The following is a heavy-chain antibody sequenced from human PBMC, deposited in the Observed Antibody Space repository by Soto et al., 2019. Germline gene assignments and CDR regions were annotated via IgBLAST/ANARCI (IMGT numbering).Heavy chain of an antibody. CDR2: MNPNSGYT. D-gene: IGHD1-1*01. V-gene: IGHV1-8*01. J-gene: IGHJ6*02. CDR1: GYTFTSYD. CDR3: ARERTGTTSMDV. Sequence: QVQLVQSGAEVKKPGASVKVSCKASGYTFTSYDINWVRQATGQGLEWMGWMNPNSGYTAYAQKSQGRVTMTRNTSISTAYMELRSLRSEDTAVYYCARERTGTTSMDVWGQGTTVTVSS.